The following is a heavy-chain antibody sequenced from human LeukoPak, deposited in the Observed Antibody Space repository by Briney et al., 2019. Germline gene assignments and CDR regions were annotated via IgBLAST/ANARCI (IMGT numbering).Heavy chain of an antibody. V-gene: IGHV4-59*08. J-gene: IGHJ4*02. Sequence: PSETLSLTCTVSGGSISSYYWSWIRQPPGKGLEWIGYLYYSGSTNYNPSLKSRVTISVDTSKNQFSLKLSSVTAADTAVYYCARRTYYYDSSGYTHNDYFDYWGQGTLVTVSS. CDR3: ARRTYYYDSSGYTHNDYFDY. D-gene: IGHD3-22*01. CDR1: GGSISSYY. CDR2: LYYSGST.